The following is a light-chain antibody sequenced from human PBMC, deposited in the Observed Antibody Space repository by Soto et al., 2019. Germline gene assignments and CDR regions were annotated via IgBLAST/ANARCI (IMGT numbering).Light chain of an antibody. CDR2: GAS. Sequence: DIVMTQSPATLSVSPGEGATLSCRASQSVYSNLAWYQQKPGQAPRLLIYGASTRATGIPARFSGSGSGTEFTLPISSLQSEDFAAYYCQQYDSWPLTFGGGTKVQIK. V-gene: IGKV3-15*01. CDR1: QSVYSN. J-gene: IGKJ4*01. CDR3: QQYDSWPLT.